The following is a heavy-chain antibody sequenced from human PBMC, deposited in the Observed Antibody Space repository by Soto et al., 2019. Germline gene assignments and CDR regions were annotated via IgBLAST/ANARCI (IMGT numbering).Heavy chain of an antibody. J-gene: IGHJ4*02. CDR3: ARDTSEGSGYDFSPFDY. V-gene: IGHV1-2*04. CDR1: GYTFTGYY. D-gene: IGHD5-12*01. CDR2: INPNSGGT. Sequence: ASVKVSCKASGYTFTGYYMHWVRQAPGQGLEWMGWINPNSGGTNYAQKFQGWVTMTRDTSISTAYMELSRLRSDDTAVYYCARDTSEGSGYDFSPFDYWGQGTLVTVSS.